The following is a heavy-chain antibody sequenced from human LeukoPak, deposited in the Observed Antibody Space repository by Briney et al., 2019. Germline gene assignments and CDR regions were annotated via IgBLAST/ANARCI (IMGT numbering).Heavy chain of an antibody. V-gene: IGHV1-18*01. CDR1: GYTFTIYG. D-gene: IGHD5-18*01. CDR3: ARRYSYAAGYYYHYYMDV. Sequence: ASVKVSYKASGYTFTIYGISWVRQAPGQGLEWMGWISAYNGNTNYAQKLQGRVTMTTDTSTSTAYMELRSLRSDDTAVYYCARRYSYAAGYYYHYYMDVWGKGTTVTVSS. CDR2: ISAYNGNT. J-gene: IGHJ6*03.